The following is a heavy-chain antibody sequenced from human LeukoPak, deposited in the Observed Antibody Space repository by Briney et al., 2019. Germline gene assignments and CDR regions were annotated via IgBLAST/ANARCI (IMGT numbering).Heavy chain of an antibody. J-gene: IGHJ4*02. D-gene: IGHD1-26*01. Sequence: GASVKVSCKASGYTFTGYYMQWVRQAPGQGLEWMGWINPNSGGTNYAQKFQGRVTMTRDTSISTAYMELSRLRSDDTAVYYCARARFRSRVGAISEVNYWGQGTLVTVSS. CDR1: GYTFTGYY. CDR2: INPNSGGT. CDR3: ARARFRSRVGAISEVNY. V-gene: IGHV1-2*02.